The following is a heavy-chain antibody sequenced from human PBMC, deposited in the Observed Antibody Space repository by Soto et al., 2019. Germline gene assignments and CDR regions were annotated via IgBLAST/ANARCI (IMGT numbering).Heavy chain of an antibody. V-gene: IGHV1-18*01. CDR1: RYTFTSYA. CDR3: ARVHPPPEHIPPTLPDLEWLLLAWFDP. D-gene: IGHD3-3*01. CDR2: ISAYNGNT. Sequence: GASVEVSCKASRYTFTSYAICWLQHAPGQGLEWMGWISAYNGNTNYAQKLQGRVTMTTDTSTSTAYMELRSLRSDDTAVYYCARVHPPPEHIPPTLPDLEWLLLAWFDPWGQGTLVTVSS. J-gene: IGHJ5*02.